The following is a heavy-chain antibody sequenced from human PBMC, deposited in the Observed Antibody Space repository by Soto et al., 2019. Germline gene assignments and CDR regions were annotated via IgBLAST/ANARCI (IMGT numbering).Heavy chain of an antibody. Sequence: AAVEVSFQASLYTFTRYTRNWVRQAPGQRLEWMGWINPDNGNTKSSQKFQDRVIITRDTSASTAYMDLSSLRSEDTAVYYCARGIATGQLDPWGQGTLVTVSS. CDR3: ARGIATGQLDP. D-gene: IGHD2-15*01. CDR2: INPDNGNT. V-gene: IGHV1-3*01. CDR1: LYTFTRYT. J-gene: IGHJ5*02.